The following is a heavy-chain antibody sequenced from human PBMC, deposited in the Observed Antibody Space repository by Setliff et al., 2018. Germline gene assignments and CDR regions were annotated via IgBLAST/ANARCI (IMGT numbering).Heavy chain of an antibody. D-gene: IGHD2-8*02. CDR2: ISSSGSTI. J-gene: IGHJ4*02. CDR3: TVYNTGSSKDHY. Sequence: GGSLRLSCAASGFTFSDYYMSWIRQAPGKGLEWVSYISSSGSTIYYADSVKGRFTISVDTSKNQFSLKLSSVTAADTALYYCTVYNTGSSKDHYWGQGTPVTVSS. V-gene: IGHV3-11*04. CDR1: GFTFSDYY.